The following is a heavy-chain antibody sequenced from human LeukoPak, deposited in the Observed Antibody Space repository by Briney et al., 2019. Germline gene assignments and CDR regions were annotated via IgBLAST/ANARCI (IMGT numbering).Heavy chain of an antibody. D-gene: IGHD1-26*01. V-gene: IGHV3-23*01. CDR1: GFTFSSYA. J-gene: IGHJ3*01. CDR2: ISGSGGST. CDR3: AKSWSSGPLIDAFDF. Sequence: PGGSLRLSCAASGFTFSSYAMSWVRQAPGKGLEWASVISGSGGSTYYTDSVKGRFTISRDNSKNTLYLQMNTLRAEDTAVYYCAKSWSSGPLIDAFDFWGQGTMVTVSS.